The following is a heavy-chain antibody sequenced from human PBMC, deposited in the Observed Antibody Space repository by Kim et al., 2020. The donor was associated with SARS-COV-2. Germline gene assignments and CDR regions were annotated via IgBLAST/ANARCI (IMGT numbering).Heavy chain of an antibody. V-gene: IGHV3-33*01. CDR3: ASTPGDY. CDR2: DGSKK. J-gene: IGHJ4*02. Sequence: DGSKKYYADSVKGRFTISRDNSKNTLYLQMNSLRAEDTAVYYCASTPGDYWGQGTLVTVSS.